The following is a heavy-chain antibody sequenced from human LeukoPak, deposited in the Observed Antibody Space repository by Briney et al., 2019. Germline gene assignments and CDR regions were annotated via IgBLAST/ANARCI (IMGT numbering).Heavy chain of an antibody. V-gene: IGHV1-8*03. Sequence: ASVKVSCKASGYTFTSYDINWVRQATGQGLEWMGWMYPNSGNTGYAQKFQGRVTITRNTSISTAYMELSSLRSEDTAVYYCARVAYYDSSGYYYVMDAFDIWGQGTMVTVSS. D-gene: IGHD3-22*01. J-gene: IGHJ3*02. CDR2: MYPNSGNT. CDR3: ARVAYYDSSGYYYVMDAFDI. CDR1: GYTFTSYD.